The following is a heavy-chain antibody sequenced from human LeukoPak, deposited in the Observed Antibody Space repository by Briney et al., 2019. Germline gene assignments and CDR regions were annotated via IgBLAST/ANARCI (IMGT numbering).Heavy chain of an antibody. D-gene: IGHD2-2*01. CDR1: GGSISSYY. J-gene: IGHJ4*02. Sequence: SETLSLTCTVSGGSISSYYWSWIRDPPGKGLEWIGYIYYSGITNYNPSLKSRVTISVDTSKNQFSLKLSSLTAADTAVYYVARDKYCSSTSCSPLFDYWGQGTLVTVSS. V-gene: IGHV4-59*01. CDR3: ARDKYCSSTSCSPLFDY. CDR2: IYYSGIT.